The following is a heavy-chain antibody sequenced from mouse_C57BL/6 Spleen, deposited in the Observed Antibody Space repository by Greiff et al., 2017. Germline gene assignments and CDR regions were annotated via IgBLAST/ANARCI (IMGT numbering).Heavy chain of an antibody. D-gene: IGHD1-1*01. Sequence: QVQLQQPGAELVKPGASVKLSCKASGYTFTSYWMHWVQQRPGRGLEWIGRIDPNSGGTNYNEKFKSKSTLTVDKPSSTAYMQLSSLTSEASAVXNWARGYCGSAWDFDVWGTGTTVTVSS. V-gene: IGHV1-72*01. CDR1: GYTFTSYW. CDR3: ARGYCGSAWDFDV. CDR2: IDPNSGGT. J-gene: IGHJ1*03.